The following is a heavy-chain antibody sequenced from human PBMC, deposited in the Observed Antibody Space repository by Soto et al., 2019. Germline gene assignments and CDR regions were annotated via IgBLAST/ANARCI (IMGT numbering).Heavy chain of an antibody. J-gene: IGHJ4*02. CDR1: GFTFSSYA. D-gene: IGHD2-15*01. CDR2: ISGSGGST. CDR3: AHPAGYCSGGSCYSGY. V-gene: IGHV3-23*01. Sequence: PGGSLRLSCAASGFTFSSYAMSWVRQAPGKGLEWVSAISGSGGSTYYADSVKGRFTISRDNSKNTLYLQMNSLRAEDTAVYYCAHPAGYCSGGSCYSGYWGQGTLVTVSS.